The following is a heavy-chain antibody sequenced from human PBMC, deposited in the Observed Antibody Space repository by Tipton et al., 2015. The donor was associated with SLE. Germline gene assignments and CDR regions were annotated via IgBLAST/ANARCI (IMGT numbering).Heavy chain of an antibody. V-gene: IGHV4-59*01. CDR1: GGSISSYY. D-gene: IGHD3-10*01. Sequence: LRLSCTASGGSISSYYWSWIRQPPGKGLEWIGYIYYSGSTNYNPSLKSRVTISVDTSKNQFSLKLSSVTAADTAVYYCARAPSGSGSFYYFYYMDVWGKGTTVTVSS. CDR3: ARAPSGSGSFYYFYYMDV. J-gene: IGHJ6*03. CDR2: IYYSGST.